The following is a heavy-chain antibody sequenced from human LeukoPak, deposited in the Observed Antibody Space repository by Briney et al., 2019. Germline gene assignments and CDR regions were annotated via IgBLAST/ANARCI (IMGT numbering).Heavy chain of an antibody. V-gene: IGHV1-69*13. J-gene: IGHJ5*02. D-gene: IGHD2-2*01. CDR1: GGTFSSYV. Sequence: SVTVSCKASGGTFSSYVISWVRQAPGKGLEWMGGIIPIFGTANYAQKFQGRVTITADESTSTAYMELSSLRSEDTAVYYCARALLRYCSGTSCYWFDPWGQGTLVTVSS. CDR2: IIPIFGTA. CDR3: ARALLRYCSGTSCYWFDP.